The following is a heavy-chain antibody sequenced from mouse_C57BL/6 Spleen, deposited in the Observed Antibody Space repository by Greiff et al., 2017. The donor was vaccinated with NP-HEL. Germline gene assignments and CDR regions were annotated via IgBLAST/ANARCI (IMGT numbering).Heavy chain of an antibody. J-gene: IGHJ2*01. V-gene: IGHV1-82*01. CDR1: GYAFSSSW. CDR2: IYPGDGDT. D-gene: IGHD2-3*01. CDR3: ARSGSYDGYSYYFDY. Sequence: VQLQQSGPELVKPGASVKISCKASGYAFSSSWMNWVKQRPGKGLEWIGRIYPGDGDTNYNGKFKGKATLTADKSSSTAYMQLSSLTSEDSAVYFGARSGSYDGYSYYFDYWGQGTTLTVSS.